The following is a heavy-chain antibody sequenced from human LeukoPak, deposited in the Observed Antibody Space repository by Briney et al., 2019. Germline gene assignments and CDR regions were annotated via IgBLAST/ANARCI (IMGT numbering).Heavy chain of an antibody. CDR2: INHDATDA. D-gene: IGHD3-10*01. Sequence: GGSLRLPCEAAGFSLTSYWMHWVRQAPGKGLTWISRINHDATDAIYADSVRGRFTISRDDAKNALYLQLNRLGADDTAIYYCARARDYNSGSYPGFWGRGTLVTVSS. CDR1: GFSLTSYW. V-gene: IGHV3-74*01. J-gene: IGHJ4*02. CDR3: ARARDYNSGSYPGF.